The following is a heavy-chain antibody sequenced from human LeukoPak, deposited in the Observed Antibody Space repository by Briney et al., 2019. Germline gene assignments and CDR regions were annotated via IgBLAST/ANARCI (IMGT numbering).Heavy chain of an antibody. CDR3: ARRLGTSLGTYYYGMDV. CDR1: GFTFSSYS. CDR2: IGTAGDT. V-gene: IGHV3-13*01. D-gene: IGHD3-16*01. Sequence: PGGSLRLSCAASGFTFSSYSMNWVRQAPGKGLEWVSAIGTAGDTYYPGSVKGRFTISRENAKNSLYLQMNSLRAGDTAVYYCARRLGTSLGTYYYGMDVWGQGTTVTVSS. J-gene: IGHJ6*02.